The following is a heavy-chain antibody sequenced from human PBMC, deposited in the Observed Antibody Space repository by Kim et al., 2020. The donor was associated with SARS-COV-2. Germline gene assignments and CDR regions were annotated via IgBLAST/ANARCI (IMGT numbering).Heavy chain of an antibody. J-gene: IGHJ4*02. CDR2: IYYSGST. CDR1: GGSISSGGYY. CDR3: ARDRSGGTYYFDY. Sequence: SETLSLTCTVSGGSISSGGYYWSWIRQHPGKGLEWIGYIYYSGSTYYNPSLKSRVTISVDTSKNQFSLKLSSVTAADTAVYYCARDRSGGTYYFDYWGQGTLVTVSS. D-gene: IGHD3-16*01. V-gene: IGHV4-31*03.